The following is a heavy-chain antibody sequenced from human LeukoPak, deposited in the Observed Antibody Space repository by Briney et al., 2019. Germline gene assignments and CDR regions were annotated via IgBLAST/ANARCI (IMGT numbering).Heavy chain of an antibody. V-gene: IGHV3-48*02. CDR3: ARDLHYAFDI. CDR2: IYSSDTT. CDR1: GFTFSGYA. J-gene: IGHJ3*02. Sequence: PAGSLRLSCAASGFTFSGYAMNWVRQAPGKGLEWVSHIYSSDTTYADSVKGRFTISRDNAKNSLYLQMNSLRDEDTAVYYCARDLHYAFDIWGQGTMVTASS. D-gene: IGHD3-10*01.